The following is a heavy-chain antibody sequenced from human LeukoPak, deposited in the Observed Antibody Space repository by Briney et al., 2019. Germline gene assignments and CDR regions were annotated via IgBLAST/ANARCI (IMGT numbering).Heavy chain of an antibody. V-gene: IGHV1-69*04. J-gene: IGHJ4*02. CDR2: IIPILGIA. D-gene: IGHD1-1*01. CDR3: ARGNNWNDGYYFDY. Sequence: SVKVSCNASGGTFSSYAISWVRQGPGQGREWMGRIIPILGIANYAQKFQGRVTITADKSTSTAYMELSSLRSEDTAVYYCARGNNWNDGYYFDYWGQGTLVTVSS. CDR1: GGTFSSYA.